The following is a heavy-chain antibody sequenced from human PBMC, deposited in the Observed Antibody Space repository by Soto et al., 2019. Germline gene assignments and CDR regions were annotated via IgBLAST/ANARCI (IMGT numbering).Heavy chain of an antibody. CDR3: ASEGYCSSTSCYNVDY. D-gene: IGHD2-2*02. Sequence: GESLKISCAASGFTFSSYSMNWVRQAPGKGLEWVSSISSSSSYIYYADSVKGRFTISRDNAKNSLYLQMNSLRAEDTAVYYCASEGYCSSTSCYNVDYWGQGTLVTVSS. J-gene: IGHJ4*02. CDR1: GFTFSSYS. CDR2: ISSSSSYI. V-gene: IGHV3-21*01.